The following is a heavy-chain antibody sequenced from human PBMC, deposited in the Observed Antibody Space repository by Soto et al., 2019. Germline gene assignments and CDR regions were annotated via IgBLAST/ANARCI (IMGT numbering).Heavy chain of an antibody. Sequence: SETLSLTCAVYGGSFSGYYWSWIRQPPGKGLEWIGEINHSGSTNYNPSLKSRVTISVDTSKNQFSLKLSSVTAADTAVYYCAREYCSSTSCNYYFDYWGQGTLVTVSS. CDR3: AREYCSSTSCNYYFDY. D-gene: IGHD2-2*01. J-gene: IGHJ4*02. CDR1: GGSFSGYY. V-gene: IGHV4-34*01. CDR2: INHSGST.